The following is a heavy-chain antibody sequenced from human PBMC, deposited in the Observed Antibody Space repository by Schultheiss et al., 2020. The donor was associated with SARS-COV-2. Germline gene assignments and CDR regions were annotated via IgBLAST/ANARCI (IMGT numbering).Heavy chain of an antibody. Sequence: SETLSLTCTVSGGSISSYYWSWIRQPPGKGLEWIGYIYYSGSTNYNPSLKSLVTISVDTSKDQFSLKLSSVTAADTAVYYCARHRYSSSSYYFDYWGQGTLVTVSS. CDR1: GGSISSYY. CDR2: IYYSGST. D-gene: IGHD6-13*01. CDR3: ARHRYSSSSYYFDY. J-gene: IGHJ4*02. V-gene: IGHV4-59*08.